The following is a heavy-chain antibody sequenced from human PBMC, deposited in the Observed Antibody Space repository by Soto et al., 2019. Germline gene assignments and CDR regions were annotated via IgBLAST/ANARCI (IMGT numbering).Heavy chain of an antibody. V-gene: IGHV3-23*01. CDR1: GFTFSDYA. D-gene: IGHD6-13*01. Sequence: GGSLRLSCAASGFTFSDYAMSWVRQAPGKGLEWVSGISGSGYRAYYADSVKGRFTISRDNSKNTLYLQMNSLGAEDTAEYFCAKSFAYSGSWSLGGFDYWGQGTLVTVSS. CDR3: AKSFAYSGSWSLGGFDY. CDR2: ISGSGYRA. J-gene: IGHJ4*02.